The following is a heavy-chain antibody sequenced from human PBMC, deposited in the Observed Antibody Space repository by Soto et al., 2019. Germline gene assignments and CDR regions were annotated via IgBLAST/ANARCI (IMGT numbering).Heavy chain of an antibody. CDR2: MSYDGTNT. V-gene: IGHV3-30-3*01. Sequence: QVQLVESGGGVVQPGASLRLSCTASGFMFSAYAMLWVRQAPGKGLEWGAAMSYDGTNTYYADSLKGRFTISRDNSKNTLFLQMSSLTADDSAVYYCARDPSPYTSGWYGIDFWGLGTLVTVSS. J-gene: IGHJ4*01. CDR3: ARDPSPYTSGWYGIDF. CDR1: GFMFSAYA. D-gene: IGHD6-19*01.